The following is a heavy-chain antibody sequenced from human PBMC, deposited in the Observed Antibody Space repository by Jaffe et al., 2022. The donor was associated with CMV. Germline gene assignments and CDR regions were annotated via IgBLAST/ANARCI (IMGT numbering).Heavy chain of an antibody. J-gene: IGHJ6*03. CDR1: GGSFSGYY. CDR3: ARRGIFVDYYYMDV. CDR2: INHSGST. D-gene: IGHD3-10*01. Sequence: QVQLQQWGAGLLKPSETLSLTCAVYGGSFSGYYWSWIRQPPGKGLEWIGEINHSGSTNYNPSLKSRVTISVDTSKNQFSLKLSSVTAADTAVYYCARRGIFVDYYYMDVWGKGTTVTVSS. V-gene: IGHV4-34*01.